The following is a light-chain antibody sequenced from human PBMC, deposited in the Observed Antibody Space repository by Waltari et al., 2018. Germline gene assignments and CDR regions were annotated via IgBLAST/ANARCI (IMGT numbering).Light chain of an antibody. J-gene: IGLJ1*01. CDR3: AAWDDSLSVSYV. CDR2: RGN. Sequence: QSVLTQPPSASGTPGQTVTISCSGTNSNIGRNSVFWYQQLPGTAPKLLIYRGNQRPSACPDRFAGSTSGTSASLAIRGLRSEDEADYYCAAWDDSLSVSYVFGSGTKVTV. CDR1: NSNIGRNS. V-gene: IGLV1-47*01.